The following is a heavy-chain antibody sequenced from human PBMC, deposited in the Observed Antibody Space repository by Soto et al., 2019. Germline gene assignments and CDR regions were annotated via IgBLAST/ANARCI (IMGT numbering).Heavy chain of an antibody. CDR3: ARDAPLSWARYCSGGSCYPGFDY. CDR1: GFTFSSYS. V-gene: IGHV3-48*02. Sequence: EVQLVESGGGLVQPGGSLRLSCAASGFTFSSYSMNWVRQAPGKGLEWVSYISSSSSTIYYADSVKGRFTISRDNAKNSLYLQMNSLRDEDTAVYYCARDAPLSWARYCSGGSCYPGFDYWGQGTLVTVSS. D-gene: IGHD2-15*01. CDR2: ISSSSSTI. J-gene: IGHJ4*02.